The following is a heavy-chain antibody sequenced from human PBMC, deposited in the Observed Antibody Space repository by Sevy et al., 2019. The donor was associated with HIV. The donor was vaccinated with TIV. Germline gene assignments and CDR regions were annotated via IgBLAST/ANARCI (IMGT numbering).Heavy chain of an antibody. J-gene: IGHJ5*02. V-gene: IGHV1-18*01. D-gene: IGHD6-19*01. Sequence: ASVKVSCKASGYTFTSYGISWVRQAPGQGLEWMGWISAYNGNTNYAQKLQGRVTMTTDTSTSTAYMELRSLRSDDTAVYYCARGGAVAGSFHRWFDPWGQGTLVTVSS. CDR3: ARGGAVAGSFHRWFDP. CDR1: GYTFTSYG. CDR2: ISAYNGNT.